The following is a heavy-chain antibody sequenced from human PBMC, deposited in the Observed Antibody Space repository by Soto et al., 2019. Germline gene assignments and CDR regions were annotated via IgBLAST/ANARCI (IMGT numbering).Heavy chain of an antibody. V-gene: IGHV3-11*06. J-gene: IGHJ4*02. Sequence: GGSLRLSCAASGFTFSYYYMSWIRQSPGKGLEWVSYISSRSSYTNYADSVKGRFTISRDNAKNSLYLQMNSLRAEDTAVYYCARVRGSETYYYDSSGYYGWGQGTPVTVSS. D-gene: IGHD3-22*01. CDR2: ISSRSSYT. CDR3: ARVRGSETYYYDSSGYYG. CDR1: GFTFSYYY.